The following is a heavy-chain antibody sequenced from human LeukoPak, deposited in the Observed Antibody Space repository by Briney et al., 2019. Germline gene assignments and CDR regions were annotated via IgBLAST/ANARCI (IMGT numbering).Heavy chain of an antibody. CDR1: GFTFRHYA. Sequence: GGSLRLSCATSGFTFRHYAMNWVRQAPGKGLEWVAYMSSNGNTKNYADSVKGRITISRDIAENSVYLQLNSLRAEDTAVDYCVRNDYADYWGQGTLVTVSS. CDR3: VRNDYADY. J-gene: IGHJ4*02. V-gene: IGHV3-48*03. CDR2: MSSNGNTK.